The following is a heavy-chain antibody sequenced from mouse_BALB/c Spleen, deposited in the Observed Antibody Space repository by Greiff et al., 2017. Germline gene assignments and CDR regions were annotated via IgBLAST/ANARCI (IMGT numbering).Heavy chain of an antibody. CDR1: GYTFTSYT. V-gene: IGHV1-4*01. CDR2: INPSSGYT. D-gene: IGHD1-1*01. CDR3: ASRITTVVATDY. J-gene: IGHJ2*01. Sequence: VQGVESGAELARPGASVKMSCKASGYTFTSYTMHWVKQRPGQGLEWIGYINPSSGYTNYNQKFKDKATLTADKSSNTAYMQLSSLTSEDSAVYYCASRITTVVATDYWGQGTTLTVSS.